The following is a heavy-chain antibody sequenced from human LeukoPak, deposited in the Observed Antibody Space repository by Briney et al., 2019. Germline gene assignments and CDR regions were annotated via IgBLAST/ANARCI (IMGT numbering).Heavy chain of an antibody. D-gene: IGHD2-2*01. CDR1: GGSFSGYY. Sequence: SETLSLTCAVYGGSFSGYYWSWIRQPPGKGLEWIGEINHSGSTNYNPSLKSRVTLSVDTSKNQFSLKLSSVTAADTAVYYCARGDIVVVPAAMGAFCWFDPWGQGTLVTVSS. CDR2: INHSGST. CDR3: ARGDIVVVPAAMGAFCWFDP. V-gene: IGHV4-34*01. J-gene: IGHJ5*02.